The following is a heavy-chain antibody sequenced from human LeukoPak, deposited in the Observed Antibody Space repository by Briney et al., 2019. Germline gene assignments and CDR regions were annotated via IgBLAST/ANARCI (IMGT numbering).Heavy chain of an antibody. CDR1: GFTVSSYY. CDR3: ARDGRVVQWDYYYYMDV. J-gene: IGHJ6*03. D-gene: IGHD3-3*01. V-gene: IGHV3-53*01. CDR2: IYSGGSI. Sequence: GGSLRLSCAASGFTVSSYYMSWVRQAPGKGLEWVSVIYSGGSIYYADSVKGRFTISRDNSKNTLYLQMNSLRAEDTAVYYCARDGRVVQWDYYYYMDVWGKGTTVTVSS.